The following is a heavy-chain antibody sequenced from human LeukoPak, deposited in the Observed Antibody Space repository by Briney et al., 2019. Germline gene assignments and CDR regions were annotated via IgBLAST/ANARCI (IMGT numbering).Heavy chain of an antibody. CDR2: ISGSGGST. CDR3: AKLYCSGGTCYWPDY. D-gene: IGHD2-15*01. J-gene: IGHJ4*02. CDR1: GFTFSSYA. V-gene: IGHV3-23*01. Sequence: GGSLRLSCAASGFTFSSYAMSWVRQAPGKGLEWVSAISGSGGSTYYADSVKGRLTISRDNSKNILYLQMNSLRAEDTALYYCAKLYCSGGTCYWPDYWGQGTLVTVSS.